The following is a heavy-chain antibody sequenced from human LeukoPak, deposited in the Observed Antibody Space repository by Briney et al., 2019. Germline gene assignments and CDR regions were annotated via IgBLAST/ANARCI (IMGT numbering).Heavy chain of an antibody. CDR3: VRGIEVVPAADNWFDP. CDR1: GFTFSSYF. CDR2: IKKDGSEK. J-gene: IGHJ5*02. Sequence: GGSLRLSCATSGFTFSSYFMSWVRQAPGKGLEWVANIKKDGSEKYYVDSVKGRFTISRDNAKTSLYLQMISLRAEDTAVYYCVRGIEVVPAADNWFDPWGQGTLVTVSS. V-gene: IGHV3-7*01. D-gene: IGHD2-2*01.